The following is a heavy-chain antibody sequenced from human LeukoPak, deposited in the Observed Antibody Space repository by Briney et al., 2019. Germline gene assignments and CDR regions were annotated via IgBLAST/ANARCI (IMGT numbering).Heavy chain of an antibody. CDR3: ACGVDFSSGSKRGFDY. Sequence: GGSLRLSCAASGFTFSSYYMNWVRQAPGKGLEWVSYMSSSSGTIYYADSVKGRFTISRDNAKSSLFLQMNSLRAEDTAIYYCACGVDFSSGSKRGFDYWGLGTLVTVSS. CDR2: MSSSSGTI. CDR1: GFTFSSYY. J-gene: IGHJ4*02. V-gene: IGHV3-48*01. D-gene: IGHD3-3*01.